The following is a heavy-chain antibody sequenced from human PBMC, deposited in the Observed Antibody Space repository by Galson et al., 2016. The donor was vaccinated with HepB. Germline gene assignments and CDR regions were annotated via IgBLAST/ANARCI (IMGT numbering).Heavy chain of an antibody. D-gene: IGHD3-16*01. V-gene: IGHV3-23*01. J-gene: IGHJ4*02. CDR2: IGSSGRNT. CDR1: GFTFSTYA. Sequence: SLRLSCAASGFTFSTYAMTWARQAPGKGPEWVSTIGSSGRNTYYADSVKGRFTISRDNSKNTLHLQMNSLRAEDTAVDYCVKREVGGGPVEYWGQGNLVTVSA. CDR3: VKREVGGGPVEY.